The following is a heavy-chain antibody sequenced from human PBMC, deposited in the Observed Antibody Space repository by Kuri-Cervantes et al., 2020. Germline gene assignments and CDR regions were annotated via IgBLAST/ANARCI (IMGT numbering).Heavy chain of an antibody. D-gene: IGHD4/OR15-4a*01. V-gene: IGHV3-30-3*01. CDR1: GFTFSSYA. CDR3: ASGLWANFDF. J-gene: IGHJ4*02. Sequence: GGSLRLSCAASGFTFSSYAMHWVRQAPGKGLEWVAIISYDGSNKYYADSVKGRFTISRDNSKNSLYLQMSSLRAEDTAVYYCASGLWANFDFWGQGTPVTVSS. CDR2: ISYDGSNK.